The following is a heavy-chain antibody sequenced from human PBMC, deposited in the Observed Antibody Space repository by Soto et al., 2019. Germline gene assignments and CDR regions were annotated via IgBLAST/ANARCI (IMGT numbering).Heavy chain of an antibody. CDR1: GGSLSSYY. CDR2: IYYSGST. D-gene: IGHD3-10*01. CDR3: ARAPRGNYGYPSYFDY. J-gene: IGHJ4*02. Sequence: SETLSLTCTVSGGSLSSYYWTWIRQPPGKGLEWIGYIYYSGSTNYNPSLKSRVTISVDTSKNQFSLKLSSVTAADTAVYYCARAPRGNYGYPSYFDYWGQGTLVTVSS. V-gene: IGHV4-59*01.